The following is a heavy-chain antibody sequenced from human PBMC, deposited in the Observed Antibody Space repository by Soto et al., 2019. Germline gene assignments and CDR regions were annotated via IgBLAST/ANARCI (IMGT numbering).Heavy chain of an antibody. CDR1: GGSVSSGSYY. V-gene: IGHV4-61*01. CDR2: IYYSGST. J-gene: IGHJ3*02. CDR3: ARETTRIQLGHDAFDI. Sequence: SETLSLTCTVSGGSVSSGSYYWSWIRQPPGKVLEWIGYIYYSGSTNYNPSLKSRVTISVDTAKNQFSLKLSSVTAADTAVYYGARETTRIQLGHDAFDIWGQGTMVTVSS. D-gene: IGHD5-18*01.